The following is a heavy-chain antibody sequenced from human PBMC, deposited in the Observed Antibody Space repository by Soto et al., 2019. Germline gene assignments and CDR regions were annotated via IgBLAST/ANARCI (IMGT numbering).Heavy chain of an antibody. J-gene: IGHJ6*02. CDR2: INHSGST. CDR1: GGSFSGYY. CDR3: ARGLGYCSSTSCRTLYYYYGMDV. D-gene: IGHD2-2*01. Sequence: SETLSLTCAVYGGSFSGYYWSWIRQPPGKGLEWIGEINHSGSTNYNPSLKSRVTISVDTSKNQFSLKLSSVTAADTAVYYCARGLGYCSSTSCRTLYYYYGMDVWGQGTTVTVSS. V-gene: IGHV4-34*01.